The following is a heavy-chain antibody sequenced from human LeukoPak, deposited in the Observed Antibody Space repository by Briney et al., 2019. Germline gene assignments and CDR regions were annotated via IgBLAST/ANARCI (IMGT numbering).Heavy chain of an antibody. V-gene: IGHV3-74*01. Sequence: GGSLRLSCGASGFTFTTHWIHWVRQAPGKGLVWVSRIKPDGSDTNYAGSVKGRFTISRDNAKNTVYLQMNSLRAEDTAVYYCARGKYGGYFIDYWGQGTLVTVSS. CDR3: ARGKYGGYFIDY. CDR1: GFTFTTHW. J-gene: IGHJ4*02. CDR2: IKPDGSDT. D-gene: IGHD5-12*01.